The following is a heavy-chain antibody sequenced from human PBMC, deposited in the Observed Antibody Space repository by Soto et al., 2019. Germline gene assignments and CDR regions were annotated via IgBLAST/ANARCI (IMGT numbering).Heavy chain of an antibody. CDR3: ARSEGGYFYGMDV. J-gene: IGHJ6*02. CDR2: IIPIFGTA. Sequence: SVKVSCKASGGNFASYAVFWVRQAPGQGLEWMGGIIPIFGTATYAQRFQDRVTIKADKSTNTAYMELNSLRFEDTAVYYCARSEGGYFYGMDVWGQGTTVTVSS. V-gene: IGHV1-69*06. D-gene: IGHD3-9*01. CDR1: GGNFASYA.